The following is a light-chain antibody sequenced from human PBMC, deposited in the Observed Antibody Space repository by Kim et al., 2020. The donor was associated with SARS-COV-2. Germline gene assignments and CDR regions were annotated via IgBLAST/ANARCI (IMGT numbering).Light chain of an antibody. CDR3: QQYYSTPQPT. CDR2: WAS. CDR1: QSVLYSSNNKNY. V-gene: IGKV4-1*01. Sequence: DIVMTQSPDSLAVSLGERATINCKSSQSVLYSSNNKNYLAWYQQKPGQPPKLLIYWASTRESGVPDRFSGSGSGTDFTLTISSLQAEDVAVYYCQQYYSTPQPTFGGGTKVDIK. J-gene: IGKJ4*01.